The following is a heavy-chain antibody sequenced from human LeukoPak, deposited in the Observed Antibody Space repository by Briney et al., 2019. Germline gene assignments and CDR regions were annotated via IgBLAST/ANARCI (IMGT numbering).Heavy chain of an antibody. V-gene: IGHV3-30-3*01. CDR3: ASELTASSFDY. CDR1: GFTFSSYA. J-gene: IGHJ4*02. D-gene: IGHD1-14*01. Sequence: GGSLRLSCAASGFTFSSYAMHWVRQAPGKGLEWVAVISYDGSNKYYADSVKGRFTISRDNSKNTLYLQMNSLSAEDTAVYYCASELTASSFDYWGQGTLVTVSS. CDR2: ISYDGSNK.